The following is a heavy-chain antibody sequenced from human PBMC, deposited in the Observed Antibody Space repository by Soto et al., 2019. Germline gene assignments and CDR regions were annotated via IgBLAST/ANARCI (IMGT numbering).Heavy chain of an antibody. CDR1: GFTFDDYA. CDR2: ISWNSDSR. CDR3: AKDRNGAAAAPFDY. J-gene: IGHJ4*02. D-gene: IGHD6-13*01. V-gene: IGHV3-9*01. Sequence: EVPLVESGGGLVQPGRSLRLSCAVSGFTFDDYAIHWVRQVPGKGLEWVSGISWNSDSRIYADSVKGRFTISRDNAKNSLYLQMNSLRAEDTALYYCAKDRNGAAAAPFDYWGQGTLVTVAS.